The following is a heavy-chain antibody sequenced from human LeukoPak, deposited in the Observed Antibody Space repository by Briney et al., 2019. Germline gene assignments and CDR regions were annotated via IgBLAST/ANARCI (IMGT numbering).Heavy chain of an antibody. J-gene: IGHJ4*02. Sequence: GGSLRLACAASGFTYSTYAMNWVRQAPGKGLEWVSSLSDSGDTTYYADSVKGRFTISRDNSKNTLFLQMNSLRAEDTALYYCAKDMYTSGRGASPDYWGQGTLVTVSS. V-gene: IGHV3-23*01. CDR2: LSDSGDTT. D-gene: IGHD6-19*01. CDR1: GFTYSTYA. CDR3: AKDMYTSGRGASPDY.